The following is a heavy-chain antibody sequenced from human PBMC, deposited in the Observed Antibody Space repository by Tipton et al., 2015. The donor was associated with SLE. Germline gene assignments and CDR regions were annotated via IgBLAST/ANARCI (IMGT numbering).Heavy chain of an antibody. Sequence: SLRLSCTASGFTFSSSGMHWVRQAPGKGLEWVAVISYDGSSKYYADSVKGRFTISRDNSKNTLYLQMNSLRSEDTAMYFCARDSDYDFWRGHLDAFDMWGQGTMVTVSS. CDR2: ISYDGSSK. CDR3: ARDSDYDFWRGHLDAFDM. J-gene: IGHJ3*02. V-gene: IGHV3-30*04. D-gene: IGHD3-3*01. CDR1: GFTFSSSG.